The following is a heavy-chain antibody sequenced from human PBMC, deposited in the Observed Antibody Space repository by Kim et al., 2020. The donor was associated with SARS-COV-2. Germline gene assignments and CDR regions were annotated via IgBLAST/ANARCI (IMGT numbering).Heavy chain of an antibody. V-gene: IGHV4-59*01. CDR3: ARDLLDL. CDR1: GGSISSYY. CDR2: TYYSGST. Sequence: SETLSLTCTVSGGSISSYYWSWIRQPPGKGLEWIGYTYYSGSTNNNPSLKSRVTISVDTSKNQFPLKLSSVTAADTAVYYCARDLLDLWGRGTLVTVSS. J-gene: IGHJ2*01.